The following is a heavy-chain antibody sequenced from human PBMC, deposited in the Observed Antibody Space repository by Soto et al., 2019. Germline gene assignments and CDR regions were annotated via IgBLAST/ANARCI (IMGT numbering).Heavy chain of an antibody. J-gene: IGHJ3*02. D-gene: IGHD1-26*01. CDR2: INPNNGGT. CDR1: GFTFTAYY. CDR3: ARVTLGPNAFNIDAFEI. V-gene: IGHV1-2*02. Sequence: QEQLVQSGAEVKKPGASVKVSCKTSGFTFTAYYLHWVRQAPGQGLEWMGWINPNNGGTIYAQKFQGRVTMTRDTSLSTACMELSRLRDDGTALSYCARVTLGPNAFNIDAFEIWGQGTRVPVSS.